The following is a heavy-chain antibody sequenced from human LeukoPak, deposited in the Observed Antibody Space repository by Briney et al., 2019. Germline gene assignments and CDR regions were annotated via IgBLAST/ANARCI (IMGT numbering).Heavy chain of an antibody. Sequence: GGSLRLSCAASGFFFSDSAMAWVRQAPGKGLEWVSTTTGLGDNTHYADSVKGRFTFSGDNSKNTLYLQMNNLGVDDTAVYYCARINSIAVAGTGSFFDYWGQGTLVTVSS. CDR3: ARINSIAVAGTGSFFDY. V-gene: IGHV3-23*01. J-gene: IGHJ4*02. CDR2: TTGLGDNT. D-gene: IGHD6-19*01. CDR1: GFFFSDSA.